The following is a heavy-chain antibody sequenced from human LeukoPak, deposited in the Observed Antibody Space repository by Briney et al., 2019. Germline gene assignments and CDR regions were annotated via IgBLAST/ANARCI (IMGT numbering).Heavy chain of an antibody. CDR3: AKERGYGYNHIDY. D-gene: IGHD5-24*01. V-gene: IGHV3-74*01. J-gene: IGHJ4*02. CDR1: GFTFSSYW. CDR2: INSDGSST. Sequence: PGGSLRLSCVASGFTFSSYWMHWVRQAPGKGLVWVSRINSDGSSTSYADSVKGRFTISRDNAKNTLYLQMNSLRAEDTAVYYCAKERGYGYNHIDYWGQGTLVTVSS.